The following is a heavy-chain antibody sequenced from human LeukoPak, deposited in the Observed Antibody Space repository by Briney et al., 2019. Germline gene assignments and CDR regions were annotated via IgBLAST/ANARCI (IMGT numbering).Heavy chain of an antibody. J-gene: IGHJ6*02. D-gene: IGHD3-16*02. V-gene: IGHV1-2*02. CDR3: ARDTLTGWGSYRYSPGQNYYGMDV. Sequence: GASVKVSCKASGYTFTGYYMHWVRQAPGQGLEWMGWINPNSGGTNYAQKFQGRVTMTRDTSISTAYMELSRLRSDDTAVYYCARDTLTGWGSYRYSPGQNYYGMDVWGQGTTVTVSS. CDR2: INPNSGGT. CDR1: GYTFTGYY.